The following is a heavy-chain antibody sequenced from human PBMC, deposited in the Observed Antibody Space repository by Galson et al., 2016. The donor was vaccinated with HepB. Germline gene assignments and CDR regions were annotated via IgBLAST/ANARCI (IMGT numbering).Heavy chain of an antibody. Sequence: SVKVSCKAFGYTFRTSYMHWVRQAPGQGLEWMGIINPSGGKTKYAQRFQGRVTMTSDTSTNTLYMGLSSLRSDDTAVYYCARGTGKLTTVTTVTSLWYFDLWGRGTLVTVSS. J-gene: IGHJ2*01. V-gene: IGHV1-46*01. CDR1: GYTFRTSY. CDR3: ARGTGKLTTVTTVTSLWYFDL. D-gene: IGHD4-17*01. CDR2: INPSGGKT.